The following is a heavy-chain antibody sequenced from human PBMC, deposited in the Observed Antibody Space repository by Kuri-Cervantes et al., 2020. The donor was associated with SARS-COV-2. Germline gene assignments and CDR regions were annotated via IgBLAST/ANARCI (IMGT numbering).Heavy chain of an antibody. V-gene: IGHV1-2*02. D-gene: IGHD2-15*01. CDR2: INPNSGGT. CDR3: AREEEDCSGGSCYSR. J-gene: IGHJ4*02. Sequence: ASVKVSCKASGYTFTGYYMHWVRQAPGQGLEWMGWINPNSGGTNYAQKFQGRVTMTRDTSISTAYMELSRLRSDDTAVYYCAREEEDCSGGSCYSRWGQGTLVTVSS. CDR1: GYTFTGYY.